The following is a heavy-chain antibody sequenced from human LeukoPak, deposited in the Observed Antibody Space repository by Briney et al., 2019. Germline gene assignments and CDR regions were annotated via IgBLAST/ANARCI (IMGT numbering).Heavy chain of an antibody. CDR1: GGSISSYY. J-gene: IGHJ5*02. Sequence: SETLSLTCTLSGGSISSYYWSWIRQPPGKGLEWIGYIYYSGSTNYNPSLKSRVTISVNTSKNQFSLKLSSVTAADTAVYYCARDRGYCSSTSCYKAFWFDPWGQGTLVTVSS. D-gene: IGHD2-2*02. CDR2: IYYSGST. V-gene: IGHV4-59*01. CDR3: ARDRGYCSSTSCYKAFWFDP.